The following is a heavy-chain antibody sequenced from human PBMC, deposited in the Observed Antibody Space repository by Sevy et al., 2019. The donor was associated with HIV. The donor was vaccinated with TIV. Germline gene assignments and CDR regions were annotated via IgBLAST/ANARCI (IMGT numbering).Heavy chain of an antibody. CDR1: GFIFSGYN. J-gene: IGHJ6*02. Sequence: GGSLRLSCAASGFIFSGYNMHWVRQAPGKGLEWVSSISTSSTYIYQADSVKGRFTISSDNAQNSVYLQMNSLRVEDTALYYCARGSCIGGSCHTGYHGMDVWGQGTTVTVSS. CDR3: ARGSCIGGSCHTGYHGMDV. D-gene: IGHD2-15*01. CDR2: ISTSSTYI. V-gene: IGHV3-21*06.